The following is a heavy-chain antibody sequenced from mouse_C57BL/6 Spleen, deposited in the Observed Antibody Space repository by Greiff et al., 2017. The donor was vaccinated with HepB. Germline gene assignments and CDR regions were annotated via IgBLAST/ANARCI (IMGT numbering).Heavy chain of an antibody. Sequence: VQLQQSGPELVKPGASVKMSCKASGYTFTDYNMHWVKQSHGKSLEWIGYINPNNGGTSYNQKFKGKATLTVNKSSSTAYMELRSLTSEDSAVYYCARSTVVPWYFDVWGTGTTVTVSS. CDR3: ARSTVVPWYFDV. CDR1: GYTFTDYN. D-gene: IGHD1-1*01. V-gene: IGHV1-22*01. J-gene: IGHJ1*03. CDR2: INPNNGGT.